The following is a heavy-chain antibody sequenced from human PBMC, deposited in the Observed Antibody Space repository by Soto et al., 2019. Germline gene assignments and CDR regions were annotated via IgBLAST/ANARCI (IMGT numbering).Heavy chain of an antibody. CDR3: ARDRGVAPPVAGNTHYYYYMDV. CDR1: GYSFTNYG. V-gene: IGHV1-18*01. Sequence: QDQLVQSGAEVKKPGASVTVSCKASGYSFTNYGITWVRQAPGQGLEWMGWISGFNGNTHYAQKLQGRVTMTTDASTGTAYMELRSLRSDDTAVYYCARDRGVAPPVAGNTHYYYYMDVWGEGTTVTVSS. D-gene: IGHD6-19*01. J-gene: IGHJ6*03. CDR2: ISGFNGNT.